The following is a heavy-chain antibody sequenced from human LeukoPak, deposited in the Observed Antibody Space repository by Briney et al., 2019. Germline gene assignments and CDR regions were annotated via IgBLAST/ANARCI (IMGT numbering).Heavy chain of an antibody. J-gene: IGHJ4*02. Sequence: QPGGSLRLSCAASGFTFSSYGMHLVRQAPGKGLEWVSFISYDGSNKYSADSVKGRFTISRDNSKNTLYLQINSLRAEDTAVYSCAKDLRYYDVSGYYYLDYWGQGTLVTVSS. CDR3: AKDLRYYDVSGYYYLDY. CDR2: ISYDGSNK. CDR1: GFTFSSYG. V-gene: IGHV3-30*18. D-gene: IGHD3-22*01.